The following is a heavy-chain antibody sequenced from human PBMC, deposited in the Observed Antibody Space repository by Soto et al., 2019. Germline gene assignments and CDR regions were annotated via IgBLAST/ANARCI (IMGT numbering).Heavy chain of an antibody. D-gene: IGHD6-13*01. CDR1: GGSISSYY. J-gene: IGHJ5*02. V-gene: IGHV4-59*08. Sequence: SETLSLTCTVSGGSISSYYWSWIRQPPGKGLEWIGYIYYSGSTNYNPSLKSRVTISVDTSKNQFSLKLSSVTAADTAVYYCARMYSSSWKANWVDPWGQGTLVTVS. CDR3: ARMYSSSWKANWVDP. CDR2: IYYSGST.